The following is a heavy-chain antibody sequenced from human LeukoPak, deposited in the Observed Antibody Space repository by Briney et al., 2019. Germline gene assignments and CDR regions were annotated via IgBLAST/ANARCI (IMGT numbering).Heavy chain of an antibody. CDR2: IKQDGSEK. J-gene: IGHJ4*02. Sequence: PGGSRRLSCAASGVAFSSYWMSWVRQAPGKGLKWVANIKQDGSEKYYVDSVQGRFTISRDNTKNSLYLQMNSLRAEDTAVYYCARDPPDYWGQGNLVTVSS. CDR1: GVAFSSYW. CDR3: ARDPPDY. V-gene: IGHV3-7*03.